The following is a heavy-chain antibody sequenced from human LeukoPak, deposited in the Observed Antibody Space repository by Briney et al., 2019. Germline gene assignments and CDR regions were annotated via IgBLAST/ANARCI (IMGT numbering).Heavy chain of an antibody. CDR3: ARHAVEAASRWFDP. CDR2: IYYSGST. J-gene: IGHJ5*02. D-gene: IGHD1-1*01. V-gene: IGHV4-39*01. Sequence: TETLSLTCTVSGGSISSSSYYWGWIRQPPGKGLEWIGSIYYSGSTYYNPSLESRVTMSVDTSKKQFSLKLSSVTAADTAVYYCARHAVEAASRWFDPWGQGTLVTVSS. CDR1: GGSISSSSYY.